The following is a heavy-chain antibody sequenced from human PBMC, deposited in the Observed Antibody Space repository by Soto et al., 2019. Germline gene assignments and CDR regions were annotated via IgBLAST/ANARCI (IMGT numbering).Heavy chain of an antibody. CDR2: MNPNSGNT. Sequence: QVQLVQSGAEVKKPGASVKVSCKASGYTFTSYDINWVRQATGQGLEWMGWMNPNSGNTGYAQKFQDRVTMTRNTSISTAYMELSSLRSEDTAVYYCTKSIAVAGPPDYWGQGTLVTVSS. CDR1: GYTFTSYD. CDR3: TKSIAVAGPPDY. J-gene: IGHJ4*02. D-gene: IGHD6-19*01. V-gene: IGHV1-8*01.